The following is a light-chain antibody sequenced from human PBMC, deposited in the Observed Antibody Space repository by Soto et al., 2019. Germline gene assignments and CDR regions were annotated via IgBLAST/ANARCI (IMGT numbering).Light chain of an antibody. CDR2: GAS. Sequence: DIQMTQSPTSLSASVGDRVTISCRASQRIGTYLAWYQQKPGKAPRLLIYGASTLQRGVPSRFSGSGSGTEFTLTISSLQPEDFAIYFCQQGSRFPFTFGPGTRVDFK. CDR3: QQGSRFPFT. J-gene: IGKJ3*01. V-gene: IGKV1-12*01. CDR1: QRIGTY.